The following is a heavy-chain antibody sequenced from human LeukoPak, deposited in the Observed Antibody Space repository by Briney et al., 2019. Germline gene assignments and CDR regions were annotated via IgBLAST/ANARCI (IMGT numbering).Heavy chain of an antibody. Sequence: GGSLRLSCAASGFTFNNYAMSWVRQAPGKGLEWVSTITGSGDTTYYADSVRGRFTISRDNSANTLYLRMNTLRAEDTAVFYCAKSASASSGYHFAYWGQGTLVTVSS. J-gene: IGHJ4*02. D-gene: IGHD3-22*01. CDR3: AKSASASSGYHFAY. CDR2: ITGSGDTT. V-gene: IGHV3-23*01. CDR1: GFTFNNYA.